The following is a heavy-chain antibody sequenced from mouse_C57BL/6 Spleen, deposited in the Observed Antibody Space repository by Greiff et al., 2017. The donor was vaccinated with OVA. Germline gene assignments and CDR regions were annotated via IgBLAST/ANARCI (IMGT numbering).Heavy chain of an antibody. D-gene: IGHD1-3*01. J-gene: IGHJ3*01. Sequence: VQLQQPGAELVKPGASVKLSCKASGYTFTSYWMQWVKQRPGQGLEWIGEIDPSDSYTNYNQKFKGKATLTVDTSSSTAYMQLSSLTSEDSAVYYCARSGPGGFAYWGQGTLVTVSA. CDR3: ARSGPGGFAY. CDR1: GYTFTSYW. CDR2: IDPSDSYT. V-gene: IGHV1-50*01.